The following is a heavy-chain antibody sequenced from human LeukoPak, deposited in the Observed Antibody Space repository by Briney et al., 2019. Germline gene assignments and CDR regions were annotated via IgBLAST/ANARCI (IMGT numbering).Heavy chain of an antibody. V-gene: IGHV4-34*01. CDR1: GGSFSGYY. CDR2: INHSGST. CDR3: ARGVPPQRWKYYYMDV. D-gene: IGHD1-1*01. J-gene: IGHJ6*03. Sequence: SETLSLTCAVYGGSFSGYYWSWIRQPPGKGLEWIGEINHSGSTNYNPSLKSRVTISVDTSKNQFSLKLSSVTAADTAVYYCARGVPPQRWKYYYMDVWGKGTTVTVSS.